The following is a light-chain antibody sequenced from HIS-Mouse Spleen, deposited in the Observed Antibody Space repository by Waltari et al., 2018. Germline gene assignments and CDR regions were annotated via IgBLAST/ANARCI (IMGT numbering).Light chain of an antibody. CDR3: QQYDNLPPVIT. Sequence: DIQMTQSPSSLSASVGDRVTIHCQGSQDISNYLNWDKQKPGKAPKLLNYDASNLETGVPSRFSGSGSGTDFTFTISSLQPEDIATYYCQQYDNLPPVITFGQGTRLEIK. CDR1: QDISNY. CDR2: DAS. J-gene: IGKJ5*01. V-gene: IGKV1-33*01.